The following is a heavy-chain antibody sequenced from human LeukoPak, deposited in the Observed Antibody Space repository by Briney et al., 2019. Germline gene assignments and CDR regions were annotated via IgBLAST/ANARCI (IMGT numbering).Heavy chain of an antibody. CDR1: GYTFTSYG. CDR2: ISAYNGNT. CDR3: ASTYCSSTSCALGFDY. Sequence: ASVKVSCKASGYTFTSYGISWVRQAPGQGLEWMGWISAYNGNTNYAQKFQGRVTMTRDTSISTAYMELSRLRSDDTAVYYCASTYCSSTSCALGFDYWGQGTLVTVSS. J-gene: IGHJ4*02. D-gene: IGHD2-2*01. V-gene: IGHV1-18*04.